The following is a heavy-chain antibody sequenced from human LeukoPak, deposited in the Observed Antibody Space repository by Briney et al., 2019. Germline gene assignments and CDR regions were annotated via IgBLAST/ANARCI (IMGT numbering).Heavy chain of an antibody. CDR1: GYTFTNYG. CDR2: INTNTGNP. CDR3: ARVYSDVWSGYWKFYWFDS. J-gene: IGHJ5*01. Sequence: ASVKVSCKASGYTFTNYGISWVRQAPGQGLEWMGWINTNTGNPTYAQGFTGRFVFSLDTSVSTAYLQLSSLKAEDTAVYCCARVYSDVWSGYWKFYWFDSWGQGTLVTVSS. D-gene: IGHD3-3*01. V-gene: IGHV7-4-1*02.